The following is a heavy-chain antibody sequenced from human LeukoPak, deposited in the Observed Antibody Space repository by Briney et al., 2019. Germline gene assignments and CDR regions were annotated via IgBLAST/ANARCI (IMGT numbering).Heavy chain of an antibody. CDR1: GFTFTSSA. CDR2: IVVGSGNT. Sequence: SVKVSCKASGFTFTSSAMQWVRQARGQRLEWIGWIVVGSGNTNYAQKFQERVTITRDMSTSTAYMELSSLRSEDTAVYYCAAETTVLLWFGEYPNAEYFQHWGQGTLVTVSS. CDR3: AAETTVLLWFGEYPNAEYFQH. J-gene: IGHJ1*01. V-gene: IGHV1-58*02. D-gene: IGHD3-10*01.